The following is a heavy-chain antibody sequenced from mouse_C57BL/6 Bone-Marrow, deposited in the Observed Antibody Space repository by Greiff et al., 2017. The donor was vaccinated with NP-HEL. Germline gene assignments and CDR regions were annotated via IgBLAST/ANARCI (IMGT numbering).Heavy chain of an antibody. CDR1: GFTFSDFY. CDR2: SRNKANDYTS. V-gene: IGHV7-1*01. D-gene: IGHD4-1*01. J-gene: IGHJ1*03. Sequence: EVKLMESGGGLVQSGRSLRLSCATSGFTFSDFYMEWVRQAPGQGLEWIAASRNKANDYTSAYSASVKGRFIVSRDTSQSILYLQMKALGAEDTAIYTCARDELDWDLDVWGTGTTVTVSS. CDR3: ARDELDWDLDV.